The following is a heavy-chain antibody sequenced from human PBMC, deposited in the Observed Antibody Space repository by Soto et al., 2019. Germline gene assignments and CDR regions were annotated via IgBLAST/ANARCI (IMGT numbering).Heavy chain of an antibody. CDR1: GYSFTNYW. D-gene: IGHD3-22*01. V-gene: IGHV5-51*01. J-gene: IGHJ4*02. CDR3: ARQKDSSGYYPTLDY. CDR2: IYPGDSDT. Sequence: GESLKISCEASGYSFTNYWIGWVRQMPGKGLEWVGIIYPGDSDTRYSPSFQGQVTISADKSISTSYLQWSSLKASDTAMYYCARQKDSSGYYPTLDYWGQGTLVTVSS.